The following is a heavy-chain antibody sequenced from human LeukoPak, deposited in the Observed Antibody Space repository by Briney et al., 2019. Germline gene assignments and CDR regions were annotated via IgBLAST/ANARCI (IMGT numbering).Heavy chain of an antibody. J-gene: IGHJ3*02. D-gene: IGHD1-26*01. V-gene: IGHV1-2*02. CDR1: GYTFTGYY. CDR2: INPNSGGT. CDR3: ARFGSMGATTAFDI. Sequence: GASVKVSCKASGYTFTGYYMHWVRQGPGQGLEWMGWINPNSGGTNYAQKFQGRVTMTRDTSISTAYMELSRLRSDDTAVYYCARFGSMGATTAFDIWGQGTLVTVSS.